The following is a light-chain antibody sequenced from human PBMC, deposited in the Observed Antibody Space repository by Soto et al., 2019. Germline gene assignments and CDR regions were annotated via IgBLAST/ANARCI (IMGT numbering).Light chain of an antibody. CDR1: QSVKTF. Sequence: EIVLTQSPATLSLSPGERATLSCRASQSVKTFLVWYQQKPGQAPRLFIYDASNRATGIPARFSGGGSGTDFTLTISSLEPEDFAVYYCQQRSKWPITFGQGTRREIK. V-gene: IGKV3-11*01. J-gene: IGKJ5*01. CDR3: QQRSKWPIT. CDR2: DAS.